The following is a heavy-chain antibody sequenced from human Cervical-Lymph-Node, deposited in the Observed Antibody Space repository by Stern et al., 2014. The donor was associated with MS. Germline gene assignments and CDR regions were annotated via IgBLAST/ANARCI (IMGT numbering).Heavy chain of an antibody. D-gene: IGHD1-14*01. V-gene: IGHV5-51*01. Sequence: EVQLVESGAELIRPGESLKISCKGSGYKFSIYWIAWVRQMPGKGLVWMGIIYPGDSETRYSPSSQGQVTISADKSTSTAYLQWSSLNASDTAMYFCARQTTAWASDVWGQGTLVTVSS. CDR1: GYKFSIYW. J-gene: IGHJ4*02. CDR2: IYPGDSET. CDR3: ARQTTAWASDV.